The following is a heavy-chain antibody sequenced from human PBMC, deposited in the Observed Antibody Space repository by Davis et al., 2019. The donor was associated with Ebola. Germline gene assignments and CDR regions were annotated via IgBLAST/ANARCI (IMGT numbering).Heavy chain of an antibody. CDR3: ARGRYGEHGMDV. D-gene: IGHD4-17*01. Sequence: PSETLSLTCAVYGGSFSGYYWSWIRQPPGKGLEWIGEINHSGSTNYNPSLKSRVTISIDTSKNQFSLNLRSVTAADTAVYYCARGRYGEHGMDVWGQGTTVTVSS. CDR1: GGSFSGYY. CDR2: INHSGST. J-gene: IGHJ6*02. V-gene: IGHV4-34*01.